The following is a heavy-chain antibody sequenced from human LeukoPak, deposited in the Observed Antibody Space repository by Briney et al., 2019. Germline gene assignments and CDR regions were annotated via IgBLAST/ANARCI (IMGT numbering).Heavy chain of an antibody. J-gene: IGHJ6*03. CDR3: ARDTTDYYYMDV. CDR2: INWSGDST. D-gene: IGHD2/OR15-2a*01. CDR1: GFTFDDFG. V-gene: IGHV3-20*04. Sequence: GGSLRLSCAASGFTFDDFGLSWVRQVPGKGLECVSGINWSGDSTYYADSVKGRFTISRDNAKNLVYLQMKSLRAEDTAVYFCARDTTDYYYMDVWGKGTTVTVSS.